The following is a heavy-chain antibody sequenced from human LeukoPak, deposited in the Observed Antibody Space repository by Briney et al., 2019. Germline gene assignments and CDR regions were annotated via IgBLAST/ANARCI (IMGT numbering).Heavy chain of an antibody. J-gene: IGHJ5*02. V-gene: IGHV3-23*01. CDR3: AKDTYGDYVDNWFDP. CDR1: GFTFSSHA. D-gene: IGHD4-17*01. Sequence: GGSLRLSCAASGFTFSSHAMSWVRQAPGKGLEWVSAISGSGGSTYYADSVKGRFTISRDNSKDTLYLQMNSLRAEDTAVYYCAKDTYGDYVDNWFDPWGQGTLVTVSS. CDR2: ISGSGGST.